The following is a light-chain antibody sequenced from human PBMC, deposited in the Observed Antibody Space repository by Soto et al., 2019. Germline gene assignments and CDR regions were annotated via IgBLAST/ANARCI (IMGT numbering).Light chain of an antibody. V-gene: IGLV1-44*01. CDR1: SSNIGGNS. CDR2: SNN. J-gene: IGLJ3*02. Sequence: QSVLTQPPSASGTPRQRVTIPCSGSSSNIGGNSVNWYQQLPGTAPKLLMYSNNQRAAGVPDRFSGSKSDTSASLAISGLQSEDDGDYYCASWDDSLNGPVFGGGTKLTVL. CDR3: ASWDDSLNGPV.